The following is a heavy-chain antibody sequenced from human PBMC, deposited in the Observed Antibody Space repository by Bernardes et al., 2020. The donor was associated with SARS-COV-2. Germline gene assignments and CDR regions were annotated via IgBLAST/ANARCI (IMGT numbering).Heavy chain of an antibody. V-gene: IGHV3-13*01. J-gene: IGHJ6*02. D-gene: IGHD5-12*01. CDR3: ARAVPSGYDSYYYYYGMDV. CDR1: GFTFSSYD. CDR2: IGTAGDT. Sequence: GSLRLSCAASGFTFSSYDMHWVRQATGKGLEWVSAIGTAGDTYYPGSVKGRFTISRENAKNSLYLQMNSLRAGDTAVYYCARAVPSGYDSYYYYYGMDVWGQGTTVTVSS.